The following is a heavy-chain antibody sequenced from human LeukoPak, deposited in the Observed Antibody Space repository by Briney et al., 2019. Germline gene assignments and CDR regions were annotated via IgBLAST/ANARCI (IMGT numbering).Heavy chain of an antibody. J-gene: IGHJ4*02. Sequence: SETLSLTCTVSGGSISSYHWSWIRQPPGKGLEWIGYIYYSGSTNYNPSLKSRVTISVDTSKNQFSLKLSSVTAADTAVYYCARDYGDNSYWGQGTLVTVSS. D-gene: IGHD4-23*01. CDR1: GGSISSYH. CDR3: ARDYGDNSY. V-gene: IGHV4-59*01. CDR2: IYYSGST.